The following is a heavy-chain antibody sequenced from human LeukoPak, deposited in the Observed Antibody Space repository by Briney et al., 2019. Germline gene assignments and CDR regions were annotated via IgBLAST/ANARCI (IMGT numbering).Heavy chain of an antibody. CDR1: GGSISNYY. V-gene: IGHV4-59*08. D-gene: IGHD2-15*01. CDR3: ARQREYCSGVSCYSDVFDI. J-gene: IGHJ3*02. CDR2: IYYSGST. Sequence: PSETLSLTCTVSGGSISNYYWSWIRQPPGKGLECIGYIYYSGSTNYNPSLKSRVTISVDTSKNHFSLRLSSVTAADTAVYYCARQREYCSGVSCYSDVFDIWGQGTMVTVSS.